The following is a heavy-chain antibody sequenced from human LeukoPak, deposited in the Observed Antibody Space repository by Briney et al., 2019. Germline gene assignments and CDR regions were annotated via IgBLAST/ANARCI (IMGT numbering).Heavy chain of an antibody. CDR3: ARSPHDYGDYVSRGAFDI. D-gene: IGHD4-17*01. J-gene: IGHJ3*02. V-gene: IGHV1-18*01. Sequence: ASVKVSCKASGYTFTSYGISWVRQAPGQGLEWMGWISAYNGNTNYAQMLQGRVTMTTDTSTSTAYMELRSLRSDDTAVYYCARSPHDYGDYVSRGAFDIWGQGTMVTVSS. CDR2: ISAYNGNT. CDR1: GYTFTSYG.